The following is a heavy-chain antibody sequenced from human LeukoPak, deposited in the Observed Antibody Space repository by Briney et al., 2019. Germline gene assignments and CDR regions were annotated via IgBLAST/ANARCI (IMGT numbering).Heavy chain of an antibody. J-gene: IGHJ4*02. V-gene: IGHV3-9*01. Sequence: GGSLRLSCAASGFTFDDYAMHWVRQAPGKGLEWVSGISWNSGSIGYADSVKGRFTISRDNAKNSLYLQMNSLRAEDTAVYYCAKAGDYYGSGSYFCWDYWGQGTLVTVSS. CDR1: GFTFDDYA. CDR3: AKAGDYYGSGSYFCWDY. D-gene: IGHD3-10*01. CDR2: ISWNSGSI.